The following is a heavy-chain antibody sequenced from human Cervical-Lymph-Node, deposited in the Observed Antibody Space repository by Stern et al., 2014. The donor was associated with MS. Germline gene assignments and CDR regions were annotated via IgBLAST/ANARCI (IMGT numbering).Heavy chain of an antibody. Sequence: VQLVESGGAVVQPGRSLRLSCAASGFTFSSYGMHWVRQAPGKGLEWVTVISYAGNHKYYAAPVKGRFTISRDNSKNTLHLQMNSVTPDDTAIYYCARDYEDTSMLFDHWGQGTLVTVSS. J-gene: IGHJ4*02. V-gene: IGHV3-30*03. CDR1: GFTFSSYG. CDR2: ISYAGNHK. CDR3: ARDYEDTSMLFDH. D-gene: IGHD2-8*01.